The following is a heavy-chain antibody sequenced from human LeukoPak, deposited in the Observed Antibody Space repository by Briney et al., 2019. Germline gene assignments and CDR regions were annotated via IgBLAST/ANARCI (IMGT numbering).Heavy chain of an antibody. Sequence: VSVKVSCKASGYTFTSYYMHWVRQAPGQGLEWMGIINPSGGSTSYAQKFQGRVTMTRDTSTSTVYMELSSLRSEDTAVYYCARDLFETRVVSAPNLWYWGQGTLVTVSS. J-gene: IGHJ4*02. V-gene: IGHV1-46*01. CDR1: GYTFTSYY. CDR3: ARDLFETRVVSAPNLWY. CDR2: INPSGGST. D-gene: IGHD3-3*01.